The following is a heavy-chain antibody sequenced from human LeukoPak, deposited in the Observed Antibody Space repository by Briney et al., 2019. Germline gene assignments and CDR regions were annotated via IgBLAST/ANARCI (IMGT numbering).Heavy chain of an antibody. Sequence: SETLSLTCSVSGDSISSGDYYWSWIRQTPGRGLEWIGNIHHSGTTYSNPSLKSQVTMSLDTSKNQFTLNLTSVTAADTAVYYFVRGKVFDPWVQGALVTVSS. CDR2: IHHSGTT. CDR1: GDSISSGDYY. J-gene: IGHJ5*02. V-gene: IGHV4-30-4*01. CDR3: VRGKVFDP.